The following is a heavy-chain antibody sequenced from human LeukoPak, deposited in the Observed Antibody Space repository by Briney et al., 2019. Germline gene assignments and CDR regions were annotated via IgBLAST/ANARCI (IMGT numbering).Heavy chain of an antibody. Sequence: SETLSLTRTVSGGTISSHYWTGTRQPPRKGLAWIGYIYYSGSTNYNPSLTSRVTISVDESKNQLSLKLSSVPAADAAVYYCARVPILTGYYPLYYFVYWGQGTLVTVSS. J-gene: IGHJ4*02. CDR1: GGTISSHY. CDR3: ARVPILTGYYPLYYFVY. D-gene: IGHD3-9*01. V-gene: IGHV4-59*11. CDR2: IYYSGST.